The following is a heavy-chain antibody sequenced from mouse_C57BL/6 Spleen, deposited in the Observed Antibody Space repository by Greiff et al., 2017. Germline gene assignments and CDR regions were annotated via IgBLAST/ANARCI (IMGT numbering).Heavy chain of an antibody. J-gene: IGHJ4*01. CDR1: GFNIKDYY. D-gene: IGHD1-1*01. CDR2: IDPEDGDT. CDR3: TTDYYGSSTYAMDY. V-gene: IGHV14-1*01. Sequence: VQLQQSGAELVRPGASVKLSCTASGFNIKDYYMHWVKQRPEQGLEWIGRIDPEDGDTEYAPTFQGKATMTADTSSNTAYLQLSSLTSEDTAVYYCTTDYYGSSTYAMDYWGQGTSVTASS.